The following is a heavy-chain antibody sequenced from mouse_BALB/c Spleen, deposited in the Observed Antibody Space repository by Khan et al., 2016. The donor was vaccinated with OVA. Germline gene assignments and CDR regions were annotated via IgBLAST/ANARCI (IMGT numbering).Heavy chain of an antibody. CDR2: ISSGSSTI. CDR1: GFTFSGFG. D-gene: IGHD2-2*01. CDR3: ARTGYDYLDY. V-gene: IGHV5-17*02. J-gene: IGHJ2*01. Sequence: EVELVESGGGLVQTGGSRKLSCAASGFTFSGFGMHWVRQAPEKGLEWVAYISSGSSTIYYADTVKGRFTISRDNPKNTLFLQMTSLRSEDTAMYYCARTGYDYLDYWGQGTTLTVSS.